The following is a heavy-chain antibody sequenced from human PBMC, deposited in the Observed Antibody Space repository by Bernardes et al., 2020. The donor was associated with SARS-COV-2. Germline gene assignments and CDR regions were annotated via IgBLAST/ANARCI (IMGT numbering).Heavy chain of an antibody. CDR3: ARQGEDDVDSLDY. V-gene: IGHV5-10-1*01. CDR1: GYSFTSYW. J-gene: IGHJ4*02. Sequence: GESLNIHCQGSGYSFTSYWITWVRQMPGKGLESMARIDPSDSYTTHSPSFQGHVTIPADKYINTAFLPWSGLTASDTAMYYCARQGEDDVDSLDYWGQGTLSTVSS. D-gene: IGHD4-17*01. CDR2: IDPSDSYT.